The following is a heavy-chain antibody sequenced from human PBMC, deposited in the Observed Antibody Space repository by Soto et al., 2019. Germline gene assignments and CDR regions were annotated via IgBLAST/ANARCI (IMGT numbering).Heavy chain of an antibody. CDR3: ARSYDTSTGYYRY. V-gene: IGHV4-31*03. J-gene: IGHJ4*02. Sequence: SETLSLTCTVSGGSISSGGYYWSWIRQHPGKGLEWIGYIYYSGSTYYNPSLKSRVTISVDTSKNQFSLRLSSVTAADTAVYYCARSYDTSTGYYRYWGQGALVTVSS. CDR1: GGSISSGGYY. D-gene: IGHD3-9*01. CDR2: IYYSGST.